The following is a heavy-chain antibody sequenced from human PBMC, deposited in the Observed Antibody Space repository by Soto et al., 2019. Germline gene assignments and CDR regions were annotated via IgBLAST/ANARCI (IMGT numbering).Heavy chain of an antibody. Sequence: SPTLSLTCAISGDSVSSNSAAWNWIRQSPSRGLEWLGRTYYRSKWYNDYAVSVKSRITINPDTSKNQFSLQLNSVTPEDTAVYYCARDPSGGCSGGSCYWFDPWGQGTLVTVSS. CDR2: TYYRSKWYN. J-gene: IGHJ5*02. V-gene: IGHV6-1*01. CDR1: GDSVSSNSAA. D-gene: IGHD2-15*01. CDR3: ARDPSGGCSGGSCYWFDP.